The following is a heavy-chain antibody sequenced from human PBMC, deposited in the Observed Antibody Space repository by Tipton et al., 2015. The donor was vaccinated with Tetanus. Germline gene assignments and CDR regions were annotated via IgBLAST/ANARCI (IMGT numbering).Heavy chain of an antibody. V-gene: IGHV3-30*18. CDR1: GFTFSSYD. CDR2: ISYHGINK. D-gene: IGHD7-27*01. Sequence: SLRLSCAASGFTFSSYDMHWVRQAPGKGLEWMAVISYHGINKYYADSVKGRFTISRDNSKNTLYLHMNSLRPEDTAVYYCAKDRGPNWGSDYWGQGTLVTVSS. J-gene: IGHJ4*02. CDR3: AKDRGPNWGSDY.